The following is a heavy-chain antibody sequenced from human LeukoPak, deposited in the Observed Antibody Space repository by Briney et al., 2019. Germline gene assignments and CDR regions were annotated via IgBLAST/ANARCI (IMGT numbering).Heavy chain of an antibody. CDR1: GFTCGDYY. Sequence: GGSLRLSCAASGFTCGDYYMSWIRQAPGKGLEWVSYISSSGSTIYYADSVKGRFTISRDNAKNSLYLQMNSLRAEDTAVYYCARSADSSGYAKFDYWGQGTLVTVSS. V-gene: IGHV3-11*04. J-gene: IGHJ4*02. CDR2: ISSSGSTI. CDR3: ARSADSSGYAKFDY. D-gene: IGHD3-22*01.